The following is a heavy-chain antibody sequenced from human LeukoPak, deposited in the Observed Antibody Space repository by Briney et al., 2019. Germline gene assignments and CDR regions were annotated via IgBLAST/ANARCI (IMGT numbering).Heavy chain of an antibody. Sequence: ASVKVSCKASGYTFTGYYMHWVRQAPGQGLEWMAWINPNSGGINYAQKFQGWVTMTRDTSISTAYMELSRLRSDDTAVYYCARGYGDYSMSWFDPWGQGTLVTVSS. J-gene: IGHJ5*02. CDR1: GYTFTGYY. V-gene: IGHV1-2*04. D-gene: IGHD4-17*01. CDR2: INPNSGGI. CDR3: ARGYGDYSMSWFDP.